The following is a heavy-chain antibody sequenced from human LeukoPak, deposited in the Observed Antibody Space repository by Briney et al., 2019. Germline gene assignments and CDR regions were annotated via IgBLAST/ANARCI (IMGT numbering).Heavy chain of an antibody. CDR3: AREEGGYMVNFDY. CDR1: GFTFSSYS. J-gene: IGHJ4*02. D-gene: IGHD5-12*01. Sequence: PGGSLRLSCAASGFTFSSYSMNWVRQAPGKGLEWVSYISSDSNTIYYADSVKGRFTISRDNAKNSLYLQMNSLRAEDTVVYYCAREEGGYMVNFDYWGQGTLVTVSS. CDR2: ISSDSNTI. V-gene: IGHV3-48*01.